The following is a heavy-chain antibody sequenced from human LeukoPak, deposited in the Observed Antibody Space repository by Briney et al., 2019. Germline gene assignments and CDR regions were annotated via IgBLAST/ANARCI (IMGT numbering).Heavy chain of an antibody. CDR1: GGFSSSPTSY. V-gene: IGHV4-39*07. J-gene: IGHJ6*02. CDR2: IYHSGST. CDR3: ARGPHRGPSYGSAQFYYGMDF. Sequence: SETLSLTCTVSGGFSSSPTSYWGWFRQPPGKGLEWIGEIYHSGSTNYNPSLKSRVTISVDTSKNQFSLKMTSVTAADTAVYSCARGPHRGPSYGSAQFYYGMDFWGQGTTVT. D-gene: IGHD5-18*01.